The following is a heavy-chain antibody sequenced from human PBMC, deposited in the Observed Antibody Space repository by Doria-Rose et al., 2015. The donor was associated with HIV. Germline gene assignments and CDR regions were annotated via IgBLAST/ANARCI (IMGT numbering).Heavy chain of an antibody. J-gene: IGHJ6*02. CDR2: IYYSGST. D-gene: IGHD3-10*01. CDR3: ASGVGGSGSYSFGYYYGMDV. V-gene: IGHV4-30-4*01. Sequence: LEWIGYIYYSGSTYYNPSLKSRVTISVDTSKNQFSLKLSSVTAADTAVYYCASGVGGSGSYSFGYYYGMDVWGQGTTVTVSS.